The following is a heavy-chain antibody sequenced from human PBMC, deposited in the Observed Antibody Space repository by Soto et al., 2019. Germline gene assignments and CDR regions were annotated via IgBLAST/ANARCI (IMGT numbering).Heavy chain of an antibody. D-gene: IGHD6-13*01. CDR2: ITHSGST. J-gene: IGHJ4*02. CDR1: GGSFSGYY. CDR3: ARGRVAAGRGFDY. Sequence: QVQLQQWGAGLLKPSETLSLTCAVYGGSFSGYYWSWIRQPPGKGLEWIGEITHSGSTNYNPSLKSRVTISVDTSKNQFSLKLSSVTAADTAVYYCARGRVAAGRGFDYWGQGTLVTVSS. V-gene: IGHV4-34*01.